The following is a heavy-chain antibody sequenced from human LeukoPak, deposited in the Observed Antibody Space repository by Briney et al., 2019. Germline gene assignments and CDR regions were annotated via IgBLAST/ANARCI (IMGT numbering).Heavy chain of an antibody. J-gene: IGHJ3*02. D-gene: IGHD3-10*01. Sequence: GGSLRLSCAASGFTFSSYWMHWVRQGPGEGLGWVSRINSDGSSTSYADSVKGRFTISRDNAKNTLYVQMNSLRAEDTAVYYCSTGSGHAFDIWGRGTMVTVSS. V-gene: IGHV3-74*01. CDR1: GFTFSSYW. CDR2: INSDGSST. CDR3: STGSGHAFDI.